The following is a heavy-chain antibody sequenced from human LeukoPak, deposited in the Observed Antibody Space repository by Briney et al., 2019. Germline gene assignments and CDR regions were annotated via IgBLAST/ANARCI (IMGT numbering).Heavy chain of an antibody. J-gene: IGHJ3*02. CDR1: GGSISSSSYY. D-gene: IGHD2-2*01. V-gene: IGHV4-39*07. Sequence: SETLSLTCTVSGGSISSSSYYWGWIRQPPGKGLEWIGSIYYSGSTYYNPSLKSRVTISVDTSKNQFSLKLSSVTAADTAVYYCASDDCSSTSCYPPSHHAFDIWGQGTMVTVSS. CDR2: IYYSGST. CDR3: ASDDCSSTSCYPPSHHAFDI.